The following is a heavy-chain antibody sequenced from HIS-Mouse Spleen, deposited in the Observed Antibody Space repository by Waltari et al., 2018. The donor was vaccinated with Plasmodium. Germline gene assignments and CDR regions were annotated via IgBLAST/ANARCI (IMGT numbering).Heavy chain of an antibody. D-gene: IGHD1-26*01. V-gene: IGHV3-30-3*01. CDR3: AGGSRGLYSGSYFDY. CDR2: ISYDGSNK. CDR1: GFTFSSYA. Sequence: QVQLVESGGGVVQPGRSLRLSCAASGFTFSSYAMHWVRQAPGKGLEWVAVISYDGSNKYYADSVKGRFTIPKDNSKNTLYLQMNSRRAEETAVYYCAGGSRGLYSGSYFDYWGQGTLVTVSS. J-gene: IGHJ4*02.